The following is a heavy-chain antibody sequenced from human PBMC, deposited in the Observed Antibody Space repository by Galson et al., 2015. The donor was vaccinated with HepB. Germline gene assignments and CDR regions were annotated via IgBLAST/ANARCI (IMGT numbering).Heavy chain of an antibody. Sequence: SLRLSCAASGVTFSSYAMSWVRQAPGKGLEWVSAISGSGGSTYYADSVKGRFTISRDNSKNTLYLQMNSLRAEHTAVYYCAKEPAEGGYYYYGMDVWGQGTTVTVSS. D-gene: IGHD3-16*01. CDR3: AKEPAEGGYYYYGMDV. CDR1: GVTFSSYA. V-gene: IGHV3-23*01. J-gene: IGHJ6*02. CDR2: ISGSGGST.